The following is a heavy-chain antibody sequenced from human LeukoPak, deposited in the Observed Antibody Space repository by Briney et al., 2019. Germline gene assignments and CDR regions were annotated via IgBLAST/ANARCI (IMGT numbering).Heavy chain of an antibody. CDR2: MNAEGNQR. CDR1: GFSFSTYW. D-gene: IGHD3-16*01. J-gene: IGHJ4*02. CDR3: TKGGHVDY. V-gene: IGHV3-7*01. Sequence: GGSLRLSCAASGFSFSTYWMTWVRQAPGKGLEWVANMNAEGNQRYYLDPVKGRFTISRDNAKNSLYLQMSSLRAEDTAVYYCTKGGHVDYFGQGTLVTVAS.